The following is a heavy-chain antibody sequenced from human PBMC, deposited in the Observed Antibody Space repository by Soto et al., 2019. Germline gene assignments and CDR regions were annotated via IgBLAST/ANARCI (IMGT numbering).Heavy chain of an antibody. CDR2: IFSDDVK. J-gene: IGHJ5*02. D-gene: IGHD6-13*01. V-gene: IGHV2-26*01. Sequence: VTLKASGPEVVKPTETLTLTCTVSGFSITNDRMGVSWIRQRQGKALEWLAHIFSDDVKSYSTSLKSRLSISKDTSNSQVVLTMTDMDPVDTATYYGAHIAPYKTRWYVNWFDPWGQGSLVTVSS. CDR1: GFSITNDRMG. CDR3: AHIAPYKTRWYVNWFDP.